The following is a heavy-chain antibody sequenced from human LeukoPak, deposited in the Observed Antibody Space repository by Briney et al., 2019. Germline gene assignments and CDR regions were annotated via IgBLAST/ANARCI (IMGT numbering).Heavy chain of an antibody. J-gene: IGHJ4*02. Sequence: GRSLRLSCAASGFTLSSYGMHWVRQAPGKGLEWVAVISYDGSNKYYADSVKGRFTISRDNSKNTLYLQMNSLRAEDTAVYYCAKDAVVTVSNVDYWGQGTLVTVSS. D-gene: IGHD4-23*01. CDR1: GFTLSSYG. V-gene: IGHV3-30*18. CDR2: ISYDGSNK. CDR3: AKDAVVTVSNVDY.